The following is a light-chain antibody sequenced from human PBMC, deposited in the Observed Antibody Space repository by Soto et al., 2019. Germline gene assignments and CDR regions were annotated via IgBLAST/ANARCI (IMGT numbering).Light chain of an antibody. CDR3: SSDAGSSNG. CDR1: SRDGGGYNY. Sequence: QSSPTQHRSASGPPGKSVAISCTGTSRDGGGYNYVSWYQQHPGKAPKLMIYEVNKRPSGVPDRFSGSKSGNTASLTVSGLQAEDEAAYYCSSDAGSSNGFGTGTKVTVL. CDR2: EVN. J-gene: IGLJ1*01. V-gene: IGLV2-8*01.